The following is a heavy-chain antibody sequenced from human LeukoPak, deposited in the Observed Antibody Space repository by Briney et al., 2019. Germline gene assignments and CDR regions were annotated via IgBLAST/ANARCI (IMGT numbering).Heavy chain of an antibody. CDR2: IKSDGIST. CDR3: VRDRYYSLDY. CDR1: GFSFSSTW. Sequence: GGSLRLSCAASGFSFSSTWMHWVRQAPGKGLVWVSRIKSDGISTIYADSVKGRFTISRDNAKNTLYLQINSLRAEDTAVYYCVRDRYYSLDYWGQGTLVTVSS. V-gene: IGHV3-74*01. D-gene: IGHD3-10*01. J-gene: IGHJ4*02.